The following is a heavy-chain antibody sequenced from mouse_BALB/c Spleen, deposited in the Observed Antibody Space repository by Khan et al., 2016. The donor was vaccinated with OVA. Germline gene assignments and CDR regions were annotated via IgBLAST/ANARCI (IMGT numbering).Heavy chain of an antibody. CDR3: ARGCYDFGAY. D-gene: IGHD2-4*01. V-gene: IGHV3-2*02. CDR2: ISYSGST. CDR1: GYSITSDYA. J-gene: IGHJ3*01. Sequence: VQLQESGPGLVKPSQSLSLTCTVTGYSITSDYAWYWIRQFPGNKLEWMGYISYSGSTSTHPSLKCRFTITRTTATNQFFLQLSSVTSEDTATYCCARGCYDFGAYWGQGTLVTVSA.